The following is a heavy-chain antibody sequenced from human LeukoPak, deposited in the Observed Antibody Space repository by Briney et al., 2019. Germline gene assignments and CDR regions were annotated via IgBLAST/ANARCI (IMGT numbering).Heavy chain of an antibody. CDR1: GFIFSDYH. D-gene: IGHD1-1*01. CDR3: ARDRVSLATTSLGT. J-gene: IGHJ5*02. V-gene: IGHV3-11*01. CDR2: SSNSGITA. Sequence: GGSLRLSCAASGFIFSDYHMSWIRQAPGKGLEWISYSSNSGITAYYADSVKGRFTISRDNAKHSLYLQMNNLRAEDTAVYYCARDRVSLATTSLGTWGQGTLVTVSS.